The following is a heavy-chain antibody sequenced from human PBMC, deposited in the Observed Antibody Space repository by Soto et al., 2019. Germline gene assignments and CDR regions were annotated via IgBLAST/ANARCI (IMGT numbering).Heavy chain of an antibody. Sequence: SETLSLTCAVSGDSVSNPKYYWSWIRQPPGKGLEWIAYIYYSGNTNYNPSLKSRVTISVDTSKNQFSLNLASVTAADTAVYYCARTGGPFDYWG. CDR2: IYYSGNT. CDR3: ARTGGPFDY. CDR1: GDSVSNPKYY. D-gene: IGHD7-27*01. J-gene: IGHJ4*01. V-gene: IGHV4-61*01.